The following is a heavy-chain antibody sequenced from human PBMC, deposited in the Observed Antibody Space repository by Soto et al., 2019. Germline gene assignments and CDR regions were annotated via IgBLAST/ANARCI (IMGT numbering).Heavy chain of an antibody. CDR2: FDPEDGET. CDR3: ATRPYSSSSIRFDP. Sequence: GASVKVSCKVSGYTLTELSIHWVRQAPGKGLEWMGGFDPEDGETIYAQKFQGRVTMTEDTSTDTAYMELSSLRSEDTAVYYCATRPYSSSSIRFDPWGQGTLVTVSS. V-gene: IGHV1-24*01. CDR1: GYTLTELS. J-gene: IGHJ5*02. D-gene: IGHD6-6*01.